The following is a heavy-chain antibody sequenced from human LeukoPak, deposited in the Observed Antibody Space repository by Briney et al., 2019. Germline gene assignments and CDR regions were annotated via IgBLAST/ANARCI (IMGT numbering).Heavy chain of an antibody. J-gene: IGHJ6*04. Sequence: PGGSLRLSCAASGFTFSSYTMHWVRQAPGKGLEWVAVISSDGSNIYYADSVKGRFTISRDHATNSLYLQMNSLRAEDTAVYYCARDPGIAAAGNPPDVWGKGTTVTVSS. V-gene: IGHV3-30-3*01. CDR2: ISSDGSNI. CDR3: ARDPGIAAAGNPPDV. CDR1: GFTFSSYT. D-gene: IGHD6-13*01.